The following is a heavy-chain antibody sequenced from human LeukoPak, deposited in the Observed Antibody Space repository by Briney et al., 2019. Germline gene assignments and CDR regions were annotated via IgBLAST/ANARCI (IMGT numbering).Heavy chain of an antibody. CDR3: AKRIAAAAALYFDY. CDR2: ISGSGGST. Sequence: GGSLRLSCAASGFTVSSNYMSWVRQAPGKGLEWVSAISGSGGSTYYADSVKGRFTISRDNSKNTLYLQMNSLRAEDTAVYYCAKRIAAAAALYFDYWGQGTLVTVSS. CDR1: GFTVSSNY. J-gene: IGHJ4*02. D-gene: IGHD6-13*01. V-gene: IGHV3-23*01.